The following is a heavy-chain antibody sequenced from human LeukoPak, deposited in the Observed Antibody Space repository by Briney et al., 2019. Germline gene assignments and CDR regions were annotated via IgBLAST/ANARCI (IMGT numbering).Heavy chain of an antibody. V-gene: IGHV3-53*01. D-gene: IGHD6-13*01. CDR2: IYSGDRR. J-gene: IGHJ4*02. CDR1: GLSVRGSY. CDR3: TRDLTGTTWSENDY. Sequence: GGPLRLSCEVSGLSVRGSYMSWVRQAPGKGLEWVSVIYSGDRRYYADSVKGRFTISRDTSKNTLYLQTNNLRADDTARYYCTRDLTGTTWSENDYWGQGTLVTISS.